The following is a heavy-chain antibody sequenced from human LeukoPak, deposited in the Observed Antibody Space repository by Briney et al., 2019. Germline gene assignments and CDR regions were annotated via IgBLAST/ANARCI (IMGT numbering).Heavy chain of an antibody. Sequence: PSETLSLTCTVSGGSISGYYWSWIRQPPGKGLEWIGYICYSGSANYNPSLKSRVTISIHTSKNQFSLKLTSVTAADTAVYYCARGRSGGDWFDPWGQGTLVTVS. CDR3: ARGRSGGDWFDP. V-gene: IGHV4-59*01. CDR2: ICYSGSA. D-gene: IGHD3-10*01. CDR1: GGSISGYY. J-gene: IGHJ5*02.